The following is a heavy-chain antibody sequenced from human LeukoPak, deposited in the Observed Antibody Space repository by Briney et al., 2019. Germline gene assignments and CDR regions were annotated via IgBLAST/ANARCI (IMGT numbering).Heavy chain of an antibody. V-gene: IGHV3-11*01. CDR1: GFTFNDYY. CDR3: ARGAQQLGNDAFDI. D-gene: IGHD6-13*01. J-gene: IGHJ3*02. Sequence: GGSLRLSCAASGFTFNDYYMSWIRQAPGKGLEWVSYISSSGSTIYYADSVKGRFTISRDNAKNSLYLQMNSLRAEDTAVYYCARGAQQLGNDAFDIWGQGTMVTVSS. CDR2: ISSSGSTI.